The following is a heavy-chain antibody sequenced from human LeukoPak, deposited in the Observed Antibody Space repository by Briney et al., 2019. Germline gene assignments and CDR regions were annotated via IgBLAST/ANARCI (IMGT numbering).Heavy chain of an antibody. Sequence: ASVKVSCKVSGYTHTELSMHWVRQAPGKGLEWMGGFDPEDGETIYAQKFQGRVTMTEDTSTDTAYMELSSLRSEDTAVYYCATGHYSSGWNNWFDPWGQGTLVTVSS. CDR3: ATGHYSSGWNNWFDP. J-gene: IGHJ5*02. V-gene: IGHV1-24*01. CDR1: GYTHTELS. D-gene: IGHD6-19*01. CDR2: FDPEDGET.